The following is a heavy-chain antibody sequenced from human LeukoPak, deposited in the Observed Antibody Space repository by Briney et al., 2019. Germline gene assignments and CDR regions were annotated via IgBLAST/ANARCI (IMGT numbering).Heavy chain of an antibody. CDR3: AREDYYGSGSYANYYYYYGMDV. V-gene: IGHV1-69*04. CDR1: GGTFSSYA. D-gene: IGHD3-10*01. J-gene: IGHJ6*02. Sequence: ASVKVSCTASGGTFSSYAISWVRQAPGQGLEWMGRIIPILGIANYAQKFQGRVTITADKSTSTAYMELSSLRSEDTAVYYCAREDYYGSGSYANYYYYYGMDVWGQGTTVTVSS. CDR2: IIPILGIA.